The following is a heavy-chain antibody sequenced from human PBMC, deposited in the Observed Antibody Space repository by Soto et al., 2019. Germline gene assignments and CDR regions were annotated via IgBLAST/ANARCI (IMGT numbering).Heavy chain of an antibody. CDR1: GGSISSHH. CDR2: VSYSGSS. J-gene: IGHJ4*02. V-gene: IGHV4-59*08. Sequence: QVQLQESGPGLVKPSETLSLTCIVSGGSISSHHWSWIRQSPGKGLEWIGHVSYSGSSTYNPSLKSRVTISIDTSKNQFSLNLRSISAADTAVYYCTRFFGIDSPMYFFDQWGQGTLVTVSS. D-gene: IGHD2-8*01. CDR3: TRFFGIDSPMYFFDQ.